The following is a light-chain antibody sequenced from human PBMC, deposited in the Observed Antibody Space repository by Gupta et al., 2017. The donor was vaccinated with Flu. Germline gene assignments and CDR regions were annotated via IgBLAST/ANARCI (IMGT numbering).Light chain of an antibody. V-gene: IGLV2-14*01. CDR3: SSHTGALYV. J-gene: IGLJ1*01. CDR1: ASDIGIYDS. Sequence: QSITISCTGTASDIGIYDSVSWYQQYVDNALSLIIFGGTNRPSVISNRFSGSTSGNTASLTISGLQAEDEAHYYCSSHTGALYVFGRGTEVTVL. CDR2: GGT.